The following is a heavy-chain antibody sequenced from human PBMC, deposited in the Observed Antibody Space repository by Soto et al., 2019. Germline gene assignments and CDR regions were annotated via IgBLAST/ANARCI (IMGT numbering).Heavy chain of an antibody. CDR1: GGSISSGDYY. Sequence: QVQLQESGPGLVKPSQTLSLTCTVSGGSISSGDYYWSWIRQPPGKGLEWIGYIYYTGSTYYNPALMRRVTRSVDTSTNQFSLHLSSVTAADTAVYSCARVVYSTSNRFLPRWFDPWGQGTLVTVSS. V-gene: IGHV4-30-4*01. J-gene: IGHJ5*02. CDR3: ARVVYSTSNRFLPRWFDP. CDR2: IYYTGST. D-gene: IGHD6-6*01.